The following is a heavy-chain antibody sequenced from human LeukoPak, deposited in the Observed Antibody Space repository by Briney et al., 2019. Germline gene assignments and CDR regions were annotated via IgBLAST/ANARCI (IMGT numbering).Heavy chain of an antibody. CDR1: GYFFPSYG. V-gene: IGHV1-18*01. Sequence: ASVKVSCKTSGYFFPSYGISWVRQAPGQGLEWIGWITPSNGNTHYAQNFQGRVTVTTDTSTSTVYMELGSLRSDDTAIYYCARDYSSGWYSVDYWGQGTLITVSS. J-gene: IGHJ4*02. CDR3: ARDYSSGWYSVDY. CDR2: ITPSNGNT. D-gene: IGHD6-19*01.